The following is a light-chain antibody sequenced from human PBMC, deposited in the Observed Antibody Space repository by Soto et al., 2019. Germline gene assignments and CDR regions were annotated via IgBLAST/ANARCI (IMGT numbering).Light chain of an antibody. V-gene: IGLV2-14*03. J-gene: IGLJ1*01. CDR2: GVT. CDR3: SSFTSNRIYV. Sequence: QSVLTQPTSVSGSPGQSISISCTGNHNDIGTYDYVPWYQQHPGRAPRLLIHGVTTRASGISDRFSASKSGLTASLTISGLQPEDEADYYCSSFTSNRIYVFGPGTKVTVL. CDR1: HNDIGTYDY.